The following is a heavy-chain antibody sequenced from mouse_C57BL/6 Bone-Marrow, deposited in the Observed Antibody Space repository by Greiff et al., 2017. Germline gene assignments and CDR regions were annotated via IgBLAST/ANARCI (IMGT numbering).Heavy chain of an antibody. J-gene: IGHJ2*01. V-gene: IGHV1-18*01. D-gene: IGHD2-1*01. CDR3: ARGGDVGVMFDY. Sequence: EVHLVESGPELVKPGASVKIPCKASGYTFTDYNMDWVKQSHGKSLEWIGDINPNNGGTIYNQKFKGKATLTVDKSSSTAYMELRSLTSEDTAVYYCARGGDVGVMFDYWGQGTTLTVSS. CDR2: INPNNGGT. CDR1: GYTFTDYN.